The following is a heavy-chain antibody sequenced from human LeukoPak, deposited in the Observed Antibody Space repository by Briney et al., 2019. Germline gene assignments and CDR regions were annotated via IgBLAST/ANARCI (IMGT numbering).Heavy chain of an antibody. CDR3: ARGRSYYDILTGYYNNYFDY. CDR2: IYYSGST. CDR1: GGSISSYY. D-gene: IGHD3-9*01. V-gene: IGHV4-59*01. Sequence: TPSETLSLTCTVSGGSISSYYWSWIRQPPGKGLEWIGYIYYSGSTNYNPSLKSRVTISVDTSKNQFSLKLSSVTAADTAVYYCARGRSYYDILTGYYNNYFDYWGQGTLVTVSS. J-gene: IGHJ4*02.